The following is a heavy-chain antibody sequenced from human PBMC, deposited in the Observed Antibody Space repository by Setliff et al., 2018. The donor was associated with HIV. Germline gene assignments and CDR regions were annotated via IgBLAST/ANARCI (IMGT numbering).Heavy chain of an antibody. D-gene: IGHD1-26*01. CDR1: GYSISSGYY. CDR3: ARLGYSGSLVGAFDI. CDR2: IYHSGIT. Sequence: RLETLSLTCTVSGYSISSGYYWGWIRQPPGKGLEWIGSIYHSGITYYNSSLKSRVTISVDTSKNQFSLNLTSVTAADTAVYYCARLGYSGSLVGAFDIWGQGTMVTVSS. J-gene: IGHJ3*02. V-gene: IGHV4-38-2*02.